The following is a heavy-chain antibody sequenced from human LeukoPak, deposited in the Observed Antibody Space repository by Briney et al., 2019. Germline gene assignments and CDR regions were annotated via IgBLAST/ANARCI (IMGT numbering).Heavy chain of an antibody. Sequence: KPGGSLRLSCAPSVFTFSDYYMSWIRQAPGKALEWVSYISSSGSTIYYADSVKGRFTISRDNAKNSLFLQMNSLRAEDTAVYYCAREASSSTDVWGKGTTVTVSS. V-gene: IGHV3-11*01. CDR1: VFTFSDYY. J-gene: IGHJ6*04. D-gene: IGHD6-6*01. CDR3: AREASSSTDV. CDR2: ISSSGSTI.